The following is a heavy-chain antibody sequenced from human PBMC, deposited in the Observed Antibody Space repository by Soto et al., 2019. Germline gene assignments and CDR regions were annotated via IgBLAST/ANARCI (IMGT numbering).Heavy chain of an antibody. CDR2: MSYDGSNE. CDR1: GFTFSHYA. Sequence: QVQVVESAGGVVQPGRSLRLSCAASGFTFSHYAMRWVRQAPGKGLEWVALMSYDGSNEYYADSVKGRFTISRDNSKNTLYLQMNSLRAEDTAVYYCAKDGSHNFDYWGQGTLVTVSS. CDR3: AKDGSHNFDY. D-gene: IGHD1-26*01. V-gene: IGHV3-30*18. J-gene: IGHJ4*02.